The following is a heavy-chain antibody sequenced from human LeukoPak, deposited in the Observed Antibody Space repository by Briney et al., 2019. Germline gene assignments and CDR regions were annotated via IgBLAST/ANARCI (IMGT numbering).Heavy chain of an antibody. CDR2: ISQSGST. Sequence: SQTRSLTCTVSGGSISSGGYYWSWIRQPPGEGLDWIGYISQSGSTSYNPSLKSRVTISVDRSKNQFSLQLSSVTASDTAVYYCARVLTDSRGWYHFDYWGQGTLVTVSS. D-gene: IGHD6-19*01. V-gene: IGHV4-30-2*01. J-gene: IGHJ4*02. CDR3: ARVLTDSRGWYHFDY. CDR1: GGSISSGGYY.